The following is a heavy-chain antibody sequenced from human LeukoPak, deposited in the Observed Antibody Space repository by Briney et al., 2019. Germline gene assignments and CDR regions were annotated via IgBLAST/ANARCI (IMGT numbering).Heavy chain of an antibody. D-gene: IGHD3-10*01. V-gene: IGHV4-4*07. J-gene: IGHJ3*02. CDR1: AASISSYY. CDR2: VFTDGNT. CDR3: ARLLGVIAAFDI. Sequence: SETLSLTCTVSAASISSYYWSWIRQPAGKGLEWIGRVFTDGNTNYNPSLKSRLTMSIDKSEDQFSLKLSSVTAADTAVYYCARLLGVIAAFDIWGQGTMVTVSS.